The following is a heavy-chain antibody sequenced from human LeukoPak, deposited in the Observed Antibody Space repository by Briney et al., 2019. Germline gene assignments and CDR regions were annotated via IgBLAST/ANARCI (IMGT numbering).Heavy chain of an antibody. CDR2: IIPILGIA. J-gene: IGHJ5*02. V-gene: IGHV1-69*04. CDR3: ARVPAVDIVVVPAALFDP. Sequence: SVKVYCKASGGTFSSYAISWVRQAPGQGLEWMGRIIPILGIANYAQKFQGRVTITADKSTSTAYMELSSLRSEDTAVYYCARVPAVDIVVVPAALFDPWGQGTLVTVSS. CDR1: GGTFSSYA. D-gene: IGHD2-2*01.